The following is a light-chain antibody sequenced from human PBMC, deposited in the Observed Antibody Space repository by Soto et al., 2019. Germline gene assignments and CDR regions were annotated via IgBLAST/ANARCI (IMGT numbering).Light chain of an antibody. J-gene: IGKJ4*01. V-gene: IGKV4-1*01. CDR1: QSDLSSSNNKNY. CDR2: WAS. Sequence: DGLMTQSPASLSVSLGERATINCKSSQSDLSSSNNKNYLAWYQQKPGQPPKVVIYWASTRGSGVPDRFSGSGSGTDFTLTISSLRAEDVAVYYCQHYYSSPLTFGGGTKV. CDR3: QHYYSSPLT.